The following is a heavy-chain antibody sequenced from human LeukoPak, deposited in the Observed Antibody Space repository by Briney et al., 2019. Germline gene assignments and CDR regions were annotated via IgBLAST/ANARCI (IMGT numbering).Heavy chain of an antibody. Sequence: ASVKVSCKASGYTFTSYGISWVRQAPGQGLEWMGWISAYNGNTNYAQKLQGRVTMTTDTSTSTAYMELRSLRSDDTAVYYCARGTRLDSSSWYYFDYWGQGTLVTVSS. V-gene: IGHV1-18*01. D-gene: IGHD6-13*01. CDR2: ISAYNGNT. CDR3: ARGTRLDSSSWYYFDY. CDR1: GYTFTSYG. J-gene: IGHJ4*02.